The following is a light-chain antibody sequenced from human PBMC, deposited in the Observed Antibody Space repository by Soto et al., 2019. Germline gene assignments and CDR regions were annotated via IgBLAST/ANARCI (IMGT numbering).Light chain of an antibody. CDR1: DIGSKS. Sequence: SYELTQPPSVSVAPGQTAMITCGGNDIGSKSVHWYQQRPGQAPVLVVYDDRDRPSGIPERFSGSNSGSTATLTISRVEAGYEADYYCQVWDRNNNHVLFGGGTKLTVL. CDR3: QVWDRNNNHVL. V-gene: IGLV3-21*02. J-gene: IGLJ3*02. CDR2: DDR.